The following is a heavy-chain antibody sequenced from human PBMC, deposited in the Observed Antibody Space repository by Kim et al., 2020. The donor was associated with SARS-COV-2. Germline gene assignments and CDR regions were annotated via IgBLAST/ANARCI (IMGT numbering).Heavy chain of an antibody. CDR2: MNPNSGNT. J-gene: IGHJ4*02. Sequence: ASVKVSCKAAGYTFTRYDINWVRQAPGQGFEWMGWMNPNSGNTGFAQKFQGRVTMTSDTSISTAYMELSGLKFARGRFTTIFGVTIRSDGLDDYWGQGTL. D-gene: IGHD3-3*01. CDR1: GYTFTRYD. V-gene: IGHV1-8*01. CDR3: FGVTIRSDGLDDY.